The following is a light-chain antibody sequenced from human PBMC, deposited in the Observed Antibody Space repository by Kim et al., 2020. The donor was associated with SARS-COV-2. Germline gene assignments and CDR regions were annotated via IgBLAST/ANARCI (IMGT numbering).Light chain of an antibody. J-gene: IGKJ5*01. CDR2: WAA. CDR3: QQYYATPIT. Sequence: ARINCKSSQSVLFRSNKRNYLAWDKQRPGQTPRLLIYWAAARESGVPERFSGSGSGTDFTHTISSLQAEDVATYYCQQYYATPITVGQGTRLEIK. V-gene: IGKV4-1*01. CDR1: QSVLFRSNKRNY.